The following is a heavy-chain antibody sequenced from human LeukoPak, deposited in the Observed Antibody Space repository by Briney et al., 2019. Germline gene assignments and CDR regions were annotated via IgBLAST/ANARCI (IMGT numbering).Heavy chain of an antibody. CDR3: ARAPDGYEAFDI. J-gene: IGHJ3*02. Sequence: GGSLRLSCAGSGFTVSSNYMSWVRQAPGKGLEWVAVISYDGSNKYYADSVKGRFTISRDNSKNTLYLQMNSLRAEDTAVYYCARAPDGYEAFDIWGQGTMVTVSS. CDR2: ISYDGSNK. D-gene: IGHD3-22*01. CDR1: GFTVSSNY. V-gene: IGHV3-30-3*01.